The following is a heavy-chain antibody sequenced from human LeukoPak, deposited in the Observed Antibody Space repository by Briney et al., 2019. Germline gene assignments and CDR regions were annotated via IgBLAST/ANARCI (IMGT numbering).Heavy chain of an antibody. D-gene: IGHD3-16*02. V-gene: IGHV4-39*07. Sequence: PSETLSLTCTVSGGSISSSSYYWGWIRQPPGKGLEWIGSIYYSGSTYYNPSLKSRVTISVDTSKNQFSLKLSSVTAEDTAVYYCARGGVNYDYVWGSYRYFPFDYWGQGTLVTVSS. J-gene: IGHJ4*02. CDR2: IYYSGST. CDR1: GGSISSSSYY. CDR3: ARGGVNYDYVWGSYRYFPFDY.